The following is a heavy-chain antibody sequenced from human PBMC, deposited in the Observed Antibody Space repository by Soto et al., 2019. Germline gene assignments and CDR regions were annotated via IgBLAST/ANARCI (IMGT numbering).Heavy chain of an antibody. CDR2: IYYSGTT. J-gene: IGHJ4*02. V-gene: IGHV4-30-4*01. D-gene: IGHD3-22*01. CDR3: ARDRRMIDNSYFDS. Sequence: QVQLQESGPGLVKPSQTLSLTCTVSGGSIISDDYYWSWIRQPPGRGLEWIGYIYYSGTTFYNPSLKSRSTISIDTSKNQFSLNLSSVTAADTAVYYCARDRRMIDNSYFDSWGQGALVTVSS. CDR1: GGSIISDDYY.